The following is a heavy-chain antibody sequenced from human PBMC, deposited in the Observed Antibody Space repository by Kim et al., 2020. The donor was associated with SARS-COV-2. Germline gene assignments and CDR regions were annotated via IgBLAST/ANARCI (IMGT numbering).Heavy chain of an antibody. Sequence: SETLSLTCAVYGGSFSGYYWSWIRQPPGKGLEWIGEINHSGSTNYNPSLKSRVTISVDTSKNQFSLKLSSVTAADTAVYYCARGAIAVAGNGDFDYWGQGTLVTVSS. V-gene: IGHV4-34*01. CDR1: GGSFSGYY. D-gene: IGHD6-19*01. CDR2: INHSGST. CDR3: ARGAIAVAGNGDFDY. J-gene: IGHJ4*02.